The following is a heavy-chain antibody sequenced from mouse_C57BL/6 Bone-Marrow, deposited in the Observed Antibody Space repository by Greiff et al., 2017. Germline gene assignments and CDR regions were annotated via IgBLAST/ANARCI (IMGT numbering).Heavy chain of an antibody. D-gene: IGHD2-4*01. J-gene: IGHJ1*03. CDR2: IYPSSGST. CDR1: GYTFTSYW. Sequence: QVQLQQPGAELVKPGASVKMSCKASGYTFTSYWMTWVQQRPGQGLEWIGNIYPSSGSTNYNEKFKSKATLTVDTSSSTAYMQLSSLTSEDSAVYYCARSDSGSYFAVWGTGTTVTVSA. CDR3: ARSDSGSYFAV. V-gene: IGHV1-55*01.